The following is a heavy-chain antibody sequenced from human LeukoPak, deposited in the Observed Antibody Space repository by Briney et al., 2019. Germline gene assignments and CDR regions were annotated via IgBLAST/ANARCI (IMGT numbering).Heavy chain of an antibody. J-gene: IGHJ4*02. Sequence: SETLSLTCAVSGGSISSRNWWGWVRQPPGKGLEWIGEISRTGNIDYDPSVRSRATISLDKSKSQFSLRLTSLTSADTAVYYCARGQGAVDYWGQGILVIVSS. CDR2: ISRTGNI. CDR1: GGSISSRNW. V-gene: IGHV4-4*02. CDR3: ARGQGAVDY. D-gene: IGHD1-26*01.